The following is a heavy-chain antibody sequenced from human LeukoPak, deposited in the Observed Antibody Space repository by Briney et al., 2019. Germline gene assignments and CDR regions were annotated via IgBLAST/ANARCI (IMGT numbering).Heavy chain of an antibody. D-gene: IGHD2-2*02. J-gene: IGHJ6*02. V-gene: IGHV1-24*01. CDR1: GYTLTELS. Sequence: ASVKVSCKVSGYTLTELSMHWVRQAPGKGLEWMGSFDPEDGETIYAQKFQGRVTMTEDTSTDTAYMELSSLRSEDTAVYYCATELYCSSTSCYNYYYYGMDVWGQGTTVTVSS. CDR2: FDPEDGET. CDR3: ATELYCSSTSCYNYYYYGMDV.